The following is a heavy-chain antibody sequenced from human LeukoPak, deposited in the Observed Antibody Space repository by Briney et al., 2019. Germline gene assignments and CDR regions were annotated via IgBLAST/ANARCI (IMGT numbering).Heavy chain of an antibody. Sequence: GRSLRLSCAASGFTFSSYGMHWVRQAPGKGLEWVSYISSTGSTTYYADSVKGRFTISRDNSKNTLYLQMNSLRAEDTAVCYCARVLTGSWDWFDPWGQGTLVTVSS. CDR2: ISSTGSTT. CDR1: GFTFSSYG. J-gene: IGHJ5*02. V-gene: IGHV3-48*01. CDR3: ARVLTGSWDWFDP. D-gene: IGHD2-8*02.